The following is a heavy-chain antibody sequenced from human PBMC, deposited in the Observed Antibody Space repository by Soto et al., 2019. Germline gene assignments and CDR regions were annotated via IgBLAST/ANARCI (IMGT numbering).Heavy chain of an antibody. V-gene: IGHV4-34*01. CDR1: GGSFSGYY. Sequence: SETLSLTCAVYGGSFSGYYWSWIRQPPGKGLEWIGEINHSGSTNYNPSLKSRVTISVDTSKNQFSLKLSSVTAADTAVYYCARGELLWFRESTYGMDVWGPGPTVTF. D-gene: IGHD3-10*01. CDR3: ARGELLWFRESTYGMDV. J-gene: IGHJ6*02. CDR2: INHSGST.